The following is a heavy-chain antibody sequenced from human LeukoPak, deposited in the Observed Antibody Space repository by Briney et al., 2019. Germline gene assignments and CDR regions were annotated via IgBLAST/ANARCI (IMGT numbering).Heavy chain of an antibody. J-gene: IGHJ4*02. CDR3: AREVVGADTYYFDY. D-gene: IGHD2-15*01. CDR2: ISGSGGST. CDR1: GFTFSSYG. V-gene: IGHV3-23*01. Sequence: GGTLRLSCAASGFTFSSYGMSWVRQAPGKGLEWVSAISGSGGSTYYADSVKGRFTISRDNAKNTLYLQMNSLRAEDTAVYYCAREVVGADTYYFDYWGQGTLVTVSS.